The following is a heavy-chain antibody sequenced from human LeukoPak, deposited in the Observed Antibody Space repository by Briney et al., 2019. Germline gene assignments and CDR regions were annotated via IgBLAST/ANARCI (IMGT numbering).Heavy chain of an antibody. CDR2: IWYDGHNN. Sequence: GGSLRLSCAASGFTFSSYAMSWVRQAPGKGLQWRAIIWYDGHNNYYADSVKGRFTISRDNSKNTLFLEMNDLKAEDTAVYYCAREWGLIAVAGGPGYWGQGTLVTVSS. D-gene: IGHD2-21*01. CDR3: AREWGLIAVAGGPGY. J-gene: IGHJ4*02. V-gene: IGHV3-33*08. CDR1: GFTFSSYA.